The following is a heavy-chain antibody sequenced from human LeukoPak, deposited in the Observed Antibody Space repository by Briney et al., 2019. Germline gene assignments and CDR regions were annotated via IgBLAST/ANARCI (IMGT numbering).Heavy chain of an antibody. D-gene: IGHD6-19*01. V-gene: IGHV4-59*01. J-gene: IGHJ4*02. Sequence: PSETLSLTCTVSGGSISSYYWSWIRQPPGKGLEWIGYFDNSDSTNYNPSLKNRVTISEDTSKNQFALELRSGTAADTAIYYCARGKYSSGWYLDFWGQGTLVTVSS. CDR1: GGSISSYY. CDR3: ARGKYSSGWYLDF. CDR2: FDNSDST.